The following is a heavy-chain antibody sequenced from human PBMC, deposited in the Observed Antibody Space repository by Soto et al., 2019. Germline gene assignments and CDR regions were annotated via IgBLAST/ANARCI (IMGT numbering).Heavy chain of an antibody. CDR3: AKEGEEGAPFHYYYGMDV. V-gene: IGHV3-23*01. CDR2: ISGSGGST. J-gene: IGHJ6*02. Sequence: WGSLRLSCAASGFTFSSYAMSWVRQAPGKGLEWVSAISGSGGSTYYADSVKGRFTISRDNSKNTLYLQMNSLRAEDTAVYYCAKEGEEGAPFHYYYGMDVWGQGTTVTVSS. CDR1: GFTFSSYA. D-gene: IGHD1-26*01.